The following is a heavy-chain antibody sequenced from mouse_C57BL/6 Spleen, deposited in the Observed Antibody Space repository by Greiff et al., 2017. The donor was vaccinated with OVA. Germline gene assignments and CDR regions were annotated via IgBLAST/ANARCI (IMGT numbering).Heavy chain of an antibody. D-gene: IGHD1-1*01. Sequence: EVQLQQSGPELVKPGASVKMSCKASGYTFTDYNMHWVKQSHGKSLEWIGYINPNNGGTSYNQKFKGKATLTVNKSSSTAYMELRSLTSEDSAVYYCARGATVVAYYAMDYWGQGTSVTVSS. CDR1: GYTFTDYN. CDR2: INPNNGGT. CDR3: ARGATVVAYYAMDY. J-gene: IGHJ4*01. V-gene: IGHV1-22*01.